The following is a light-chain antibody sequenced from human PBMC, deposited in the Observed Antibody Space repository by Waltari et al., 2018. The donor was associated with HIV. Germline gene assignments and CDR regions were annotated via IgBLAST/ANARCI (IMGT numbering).Light chain of an antibody. CDR1: QSIDIY. Sequence: ETVLTQSPATLSLSPGERATLSCRASQSIDIYLAWYQQRTGQAPRLLIYDASNRATGIPPRFSGSGSGTDFTLTISSLEPEDFAVYYCQQRKHWPPLTFGGGTKVEI. CDR2: DAS. V-gene: IGKV3-11*01. CDR3: QQRKHWPPLT. J-gene: IGKJ4*01.